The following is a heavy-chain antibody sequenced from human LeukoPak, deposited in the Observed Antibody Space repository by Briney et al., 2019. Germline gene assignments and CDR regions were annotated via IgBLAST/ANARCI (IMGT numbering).Heavy chain of an antibody. V-gene: IGHV1-2*02. Sequence: ASVKVSCKASGYSFTAYYMHWVRQAPGQGLEWMGWINPNHGDTNYAQKFQDRVSMTRDTSISTAYMHLSRLRSADTAVYYCARSPHILTGENFDYWGQGTLLTVSS. CDR1: GYSFTAYY. J-gene: IGHJ4*02. CDR2: INPNHGDT. D-gene: IGHD3-9*01. CDR3: ARSPHILTGENFDY.